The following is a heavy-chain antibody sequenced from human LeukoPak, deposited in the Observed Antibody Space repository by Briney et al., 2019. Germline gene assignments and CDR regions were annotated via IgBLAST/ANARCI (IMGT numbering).Heavy chain of an antibody. V-gene: IGHV1-8*01. CDR3: ARGQGPEGHFDY. CDR2: MNPNSGNT. J-gene: IGHJ4*02. CDR1: GYTFTSYD. Sequence: ASVKVSCKASGYTFTSYDINWVRQATGQGLEWMGWMNPNSGNTGYARKFQGRVTMTRNTSISTAYMELSSLRSEDTAVYYCARGQGPEGHFDYWGQGTLVTVSS.